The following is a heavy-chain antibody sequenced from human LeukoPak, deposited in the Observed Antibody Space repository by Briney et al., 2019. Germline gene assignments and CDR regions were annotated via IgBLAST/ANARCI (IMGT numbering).Heavy chain of an antibody. CDR1: GYTFTGYY. D-gene: IGHD2-2*01. CDR2: INPNSGGT. V-gene: IGHV1-2*02. Sequence: ASVKVSCKASGYTFTGYYMHWVRPAPGQGLAWMGWINPNSGGTNYAQKFQGRVTMTRDTSISTAYMELSRLRSDDTAVYYCARGRKGVPAAILANSRSTFDYWGQGTLVTVSS. J-gene: IGHJ4*02. CDR3: ARGRKGVPAAILANSRSTFDY.